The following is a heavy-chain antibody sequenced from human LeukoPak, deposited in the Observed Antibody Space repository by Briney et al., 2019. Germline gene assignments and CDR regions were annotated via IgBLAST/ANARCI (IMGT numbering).Heavy chain of an antibody. Sequence: GGSLRLSCAVSGITLSNYGVSWVRQAPGKGLEWVAGISDSGGRTNYADSGKWRFTICRDNPKNTIYLQMNSLRAEDTAVYFCAKRGVVIRVILVGFHKEAYYFDSWGQGALVTVSS. D-gene: IGHD3-22*01. V-gene: IGHV3-23*01. CDR2: ISDSGGRT. CDR3: AKRGVVIRVILVGFHKEAYYFDS. J-gene: IGHJ4*02. CDR1: GITLSNYG.